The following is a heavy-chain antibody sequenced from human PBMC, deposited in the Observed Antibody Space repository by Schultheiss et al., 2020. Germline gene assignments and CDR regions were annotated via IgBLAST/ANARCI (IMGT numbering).Heavy chain of an antibody. J-gene: IGHJ4*02. CDR3: ARSGSSGYYAGYYFDY. CDR1: GGTFSSYA. CDR2: ISSSGSTI. D-gene: IGHD3-22*01. Sequence: SCKASGGTFSSYAMSWVRQAPGKGLEWVSYISSSGSTIYYADSVKGRFTISRDNAKNSLYLQMNSLRAEYTAVYYCARSGSSGYYAGYYFDYWGQGTLVTVSS. V-gene: IGHV3-11*01.